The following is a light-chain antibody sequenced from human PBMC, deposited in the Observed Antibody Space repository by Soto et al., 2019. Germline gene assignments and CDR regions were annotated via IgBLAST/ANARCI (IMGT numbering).Light chain of an antibody. CDR1: QGISTY. J-gene: IGKJ3*01. Sequence: DIQMTQSPSSLSASVGDSVNITCRACQGISTYLAWYQQRPGKSPKLLIYAGSILRSGVPSRLSGTRYDTEFTLTISSLQPEDVATYYCQKYNTDPFTFGPGTKVDMK. CDR3: QKYNTDPFT. CDR2: AGS. V-gene: IGKV1-27*01.